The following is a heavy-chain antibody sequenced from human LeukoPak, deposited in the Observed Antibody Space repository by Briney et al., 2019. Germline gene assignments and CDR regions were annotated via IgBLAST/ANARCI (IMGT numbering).Heavy chain of an antibody. CDR1: GFTFSNAW. CDR2: IKSKTDGGTT. Sequence: GGSLRLSCAASGFTFSNAWMSWVRQAPGKGLERVGRIKSKTDGGTTDYAAPVKGRFTISRDDSKNTLYLQMNSLKTEDTAVYYCTTVPGYCSSTSCRTVDYWGQGTLVTVSS. CDR3: TTVPGYCSSTSCRTVDY. V-gene: IGHV3-15*01. J-gene: IGHJ4*02. D-gene: IGHD2-2*01.